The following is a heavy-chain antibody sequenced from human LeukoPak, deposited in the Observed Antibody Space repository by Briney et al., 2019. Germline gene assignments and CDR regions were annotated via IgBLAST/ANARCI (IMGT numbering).Heavy chain of an antibody. D-gene: IGHD3-22*01. J-gene: IGHJ4*02. CDR1: GGSINSYY. V-gene: IGHV4-4*07. CDR2: IYTSGTT. Sequence: WETLSLTCTVSGGSINSYYWSWIRQPAGKGLEGIGRIYTSGTTNYNPSLKSRVTMSVDTSKNHFSLQLRSVTAADTAVYYCASTTYDYDTSGHYFLDYWGQGSLVTVSP. CDR3: ASTTYDYDTSGHYFLDY.